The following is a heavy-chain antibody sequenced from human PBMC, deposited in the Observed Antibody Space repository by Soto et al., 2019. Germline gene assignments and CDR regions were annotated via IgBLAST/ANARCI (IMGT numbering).Heavy chain of an antibody. V-gene: IGHV1-18*01. CDR2: ISAYNGET. J-gene: IGHJ4*02. Sequence: GASVKVSCKASGYTFTSYGISWVRQAPGQGLEWMGWISAYNGETNYAQKLQGRVTMTEDTSTDTAYMELSSLRSEDTAVYYCATAEYSSSPPTSYWGQGTLVTVSS. CDR1: GYTFTSYG. CDR3: ATAEYSSSPPTSY. D-gene: IGHD6-6*01.